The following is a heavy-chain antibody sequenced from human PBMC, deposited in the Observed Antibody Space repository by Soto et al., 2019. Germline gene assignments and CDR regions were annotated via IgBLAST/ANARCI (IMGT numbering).Heavy chain of an antibody. CDR1: GGRVSSCSYS. CDR2: IYYSGSS. CDR3: ARVAAHDFWSGYYTDYGMDV. V-gene: IGHV4-61*01. D-gene: IGHD3-3*01. J-gene: IGHJ6*02. Sequence: PLQTLPLTRTVCGGRVSSCSYSWRWNRKPPGKGLEWIGYIYYSGSSNYNHSLKSRVTISVDTSKNQFSLKLSSVTAADTAVYYCARVAAHDFWSGYYTDYGMDVWGQGTTVT.